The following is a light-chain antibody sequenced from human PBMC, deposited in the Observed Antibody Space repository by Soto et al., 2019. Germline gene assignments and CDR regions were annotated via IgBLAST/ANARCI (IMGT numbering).Light chain of an antibody. CDR3: QKYGSSPFT. Sequence: EIVLTQSPGTLSLSPGERATLSCRASRSVASNYLAWYQQKPGQALRLLIYGASSRATGIPDRFSGSGSGTDFTLTISRLDPEDFAVYHCQKYGSSPFTFGQGTKLEI. CDR2: GAS. CDR1: RSVASNY. J-gene: IGKJ2*01. V-gene: IGKV3-20*01.